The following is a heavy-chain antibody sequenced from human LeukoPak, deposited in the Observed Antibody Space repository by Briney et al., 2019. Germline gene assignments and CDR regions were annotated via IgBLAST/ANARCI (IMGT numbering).Heavy chain of an antibody. V-gene: IGHV4-34*01. CDR3: ARGRDPY. CDR1: GDSISSSY. Sequence: PSETLSLTCSVSGDSISSSYWSWVRQPPGRGLEWIGEINRSGSTNYNPSLKSRVTISVDTSKSQFSLKLNSVTAADTAMYYCARGRDPYWGQGTLVTVSS. D-gene: IGHD5-24*01. CDR2: INRSGST. J-gene: IGHJ4*02.